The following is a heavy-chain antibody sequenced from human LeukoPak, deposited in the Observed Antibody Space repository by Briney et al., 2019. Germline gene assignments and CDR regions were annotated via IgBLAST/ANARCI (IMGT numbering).Heavy chain of an antibody. CDR2: LNWDGGTT. D-gene: IGHD4-17*01. CDR1: GFTFGDYG. Sequence: GGSLRLSCAASGFTFGDYGMSWVRQAPGKGLEWVSGLNWDGGTTGHADSVKGRFTISRDNAKNSLYPQMNSLRAEDTALYYCARAQTYGDYRLLLDYWGQGTLVTVSS. V-gene: IGHV3-20*04. J-gene: IGHJ4*02. CDR3: ARAQTYGDYRLLLDY.